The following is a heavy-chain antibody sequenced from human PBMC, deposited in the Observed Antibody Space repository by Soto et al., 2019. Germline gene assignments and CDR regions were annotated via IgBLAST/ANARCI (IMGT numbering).Heavy chain of an antibody. D-gene: IGHD5-18*01. CDR3: AKGSTAMTYFDY. Sequence: QVQLVESGGGVVQPGRSLRLSCAASGFTFSSYGMHWVRQAPGKGLEWVAVISSDGSNKYYAASVKGRFTISRDNSKNTLYLQMNGLRAEDTAVYYCAKGSTAMTYFDYWGQGTLVTVSS. J-gene: IGHJ4*02. CDR1: GFTFSSYG. V-gene: IGHV3-30*18. CDR2: ISSDGSNK.